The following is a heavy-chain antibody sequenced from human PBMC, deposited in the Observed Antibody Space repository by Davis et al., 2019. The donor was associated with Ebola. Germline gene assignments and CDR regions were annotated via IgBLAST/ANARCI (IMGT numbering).Heavy chain of an antibody. V-gene: IGHV3-30*04. CDR2: ISSDGTNK. D-gene: IGHD6-25*01. J-gene: IGHJ6*04. Sequence: GESLKISCAASGFTFSASEMHWVRQAPGKGLEWVAVISSDGTNKHYADSVKGRFTISRDNSKNTLYLQMNSLRAEDTAVYYCAKGAATPESYYYYGLDVWGKGTTVTVSS. CDR3: AKGAATPESYYYYGLDV. CDR1: GFTFSASE.